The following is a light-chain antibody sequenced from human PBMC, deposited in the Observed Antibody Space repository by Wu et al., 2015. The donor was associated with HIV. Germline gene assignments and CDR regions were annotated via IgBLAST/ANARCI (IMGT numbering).Light chain of an antibody. CDR1: QSVSSY. J-gene: IGKJ1*01. CDR3: QHYSASPAT. CDR2: DAS. Sequence: EIVLTQSPATLSLSPGERATLSCRASQSVSSYLAWYQQKPGQAPRLLIYDASNRATGIPDRFSGSGSGTDFTLTISRLEPEDFAVYYCQHYSASPATFGQGTKVEIK. V-gene: IGKV3-11*01.